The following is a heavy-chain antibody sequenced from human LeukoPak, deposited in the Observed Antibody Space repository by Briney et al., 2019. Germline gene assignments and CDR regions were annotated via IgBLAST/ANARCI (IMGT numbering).Heavy chain of an antibody. CDR2: ISYSSRA. J-gene: IGHJ5*02. CDR1: GDSITDYY. V-gene: IGHV4-59*01. Sequence: SETLSLTCTVSGDSITDYYWSWIRQPPGKGLEWISYISYSSRATYNPSAKSRVTISLATSRTQFSLSLTYVPAGDTDVYYCARVSAGGGSEWVDNWGQGTLVTVSS. CDR3: ARVSAGGGSEWVDN. D-gene: IGHD1-26*01.